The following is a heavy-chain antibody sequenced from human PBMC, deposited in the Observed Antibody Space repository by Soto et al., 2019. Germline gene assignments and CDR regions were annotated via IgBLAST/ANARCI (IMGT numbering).Heavy chain of an antibody. CDR2: ISAYNGNT. J-gene: IGHJ5*02. V-gene: IGHV1-18*01. Sequence: QVQLVQSGAEVKKPGASVKVSCKASGYTFTSYGISWVRQAPGQGLEWMGWISAYNGNTNYAQKLQGRATMTTDTSTSTAYMELRSLRSDDTAVYYCARDRRVVVTSNWFDPWGQGTLVTVSS. CDR1: GYTFTSYG. CDR3: ARDRRVVVTSNWFDP. D-gene: IGHD3-22*01.